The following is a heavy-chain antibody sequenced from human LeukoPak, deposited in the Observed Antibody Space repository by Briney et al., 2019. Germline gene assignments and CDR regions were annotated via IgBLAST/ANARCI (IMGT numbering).Heavy chain of an antibody. J-gene: IGHJ5*02. D-gene: IGHD3-22*01. CDR1: GFTFSSYS. V-gene: IGHV3-23*01. CDR3: ASSGYYYTYNWFDP. Sequence: GGSLRLSCAASGFTFSSYSMNWVRQAPGKGLEWVSAISGSGGSTYYADSVKGRFTISRDNSKNTLYLQMNSLRAEDTAVYYCASSGYYYTYNWFDPWGQGTLVTVSS. CDR2: ISGSGGST.